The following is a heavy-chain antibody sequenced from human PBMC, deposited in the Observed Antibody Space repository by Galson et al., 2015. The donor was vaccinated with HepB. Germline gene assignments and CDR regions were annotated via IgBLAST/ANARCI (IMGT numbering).Heavy chain of an antibody. V-gene: IGHV1-2*02. J-gene: IGHJ6*02. CDR2: INPNTGDT. Sequence: SVKVSCKASGYTFNDYIIHWVRQAPGQGLEWMGWINPNTGDTNSAQKFQGRVTMTRDTSIRIVYMELSRVKSDDTAVYYCARYGNYYYALDVWGRGTTVTVTS. D-gene: IGHD3-10*01. CDR1: GYTFNDYI. CDR3: ARYGNYYYALDV.